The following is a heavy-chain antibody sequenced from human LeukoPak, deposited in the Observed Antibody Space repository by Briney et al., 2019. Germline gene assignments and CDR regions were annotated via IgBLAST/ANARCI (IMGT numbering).Heavy chain of an antibody. V-gene: IGHV3-53*01. CDR2: LYSGGGT. Sequence: PGGPLTLSCEGSGFSVGSKYMNWVRQAPGKGLEWVSILYSGGGTHYADSVKGRFTVSRDSSKNTLYLHMNSLRVEDTAVYYCARVGDHYHWYLDVWGRGTLVTVSS. D-gene: IGHD1-26*01. J-gene: IGHJ2*01. CDR1: GFSVGSKY. CDR3: ARVGDHYHWYLDV.